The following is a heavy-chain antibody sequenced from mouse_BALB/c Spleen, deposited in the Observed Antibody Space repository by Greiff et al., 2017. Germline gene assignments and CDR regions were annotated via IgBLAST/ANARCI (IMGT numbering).Heavy chain of an antibody. D-gene: IGHD1-2*01. CDR2: IDPDSGDT. J-gene: IGHJ2*01. CDR3: NGEKEEDAAIDY. Sequence: VQLQQSGAELVRPGASVKLSCTASGFTFSGYSMHWVKQTPEQGLEWIGWIDPDSGDTYYPPRFQGKSTMTTDTASNTAYLQLSSLTSEDTAMYYCNGEKEEDAAIDYWGQGTTLTVSS. V-gene: IGHV14-4*02. CDR1: GFTFSGYS.